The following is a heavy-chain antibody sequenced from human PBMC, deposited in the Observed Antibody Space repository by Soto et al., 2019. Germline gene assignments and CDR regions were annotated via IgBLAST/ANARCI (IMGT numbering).Heavy chain of an antibody. CDR2: IIPIFGTA. V-gene: IGHV1-69*13. CDR3: ARGVVVVVAATRGDYYYYYGMDV. D-gene: IGHD2-15*01. J-gene: IGHJ6*02. Sequence: GASVKVSCKASGGTFSSYAISWVRQAPGQGLEWMGGIIPIFGTANYAQKFQGRVTITADESTSTAYMELSSLRSEDTAVYYCARGVVVVVAATRGDYYYYYGMDVWGQGTTVTVSS. CDR1: GGTFSSYA.